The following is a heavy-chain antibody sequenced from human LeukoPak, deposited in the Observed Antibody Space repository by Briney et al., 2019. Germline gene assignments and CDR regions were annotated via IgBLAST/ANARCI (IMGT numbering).Heavy chain of an antibody. CDR1: GFTFSGYW. D-gene: IGHD6-13*01. Sequence: PGGSLRLSCTVSGFTFSGYWMSWVGQAPGKWLEWVANIKQDGSEKYYVDSVKGRFTISRDNAKNSLYLQMNSLRAEDTAVYYCARGSSSSWPMDFDYWGQGTLVTVSS. V-gene: IGHV3-7*04. J-gene: IGHJ4*02. CDR2: IKQDGSEK. CDR3: ARGSSSSWPMDFDY.